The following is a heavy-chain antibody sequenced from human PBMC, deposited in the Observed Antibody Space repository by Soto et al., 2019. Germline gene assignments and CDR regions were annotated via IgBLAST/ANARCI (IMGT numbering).Heavy chain of an antibody. J-gene: IGHJ6*03. Sequence: GASVKVSCKASGGTFSSYAISWVRQAPGQGLEWMGWIIPIFGTTNYAQKFQGRVTITGDASASTAYMELSSLRSEDTAVYYCAREGASPLYYYYYMDVWGKGTTVTVSS. CDR3: AREGASPLYYYYYMDV. CDR2: IIPIFGTT. CDR1: GGTFSSYA. V-gene: IGHV1-69*13.